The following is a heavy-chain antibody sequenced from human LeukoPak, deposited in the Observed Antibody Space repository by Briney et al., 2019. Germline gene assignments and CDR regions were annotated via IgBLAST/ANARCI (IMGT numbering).Heavy chain of an antibody. D-gene: IGHD5-18*01. CDR2: LFDSVNT. J-gene: IGHJ4*02. CDR3: ATIKRGSIFGYFDF. Sequence: SETLSLTCTVSGGSISSHYWSWIRQPPGKGLEWIAYLFDSVNTKDNPSLQRRLTLSADTSKNQFSLRLSSVTAADTAVYYCATIKRGSIFGYFDFWGQGIKVTVSS. CDR1: GGSISSHY. V-gene: IGHV4-59*11.